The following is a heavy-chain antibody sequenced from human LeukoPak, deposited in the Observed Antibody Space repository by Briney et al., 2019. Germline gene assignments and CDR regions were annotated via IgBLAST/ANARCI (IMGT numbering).Heavy chain of an antibody. CDR2: IYTSGST. J-gene: IGHJ6*03. V-gene: IGHV4-4*07. CDR3: ARDRSSSWYVYHMDV. CDR1: GGSISSYY. D-gene: IGHD6-13*01. Sequence: PSETLSLTCTVSGGSISSYYWSWIRQPAGKGLEWIGRIYTSGSTNYNPSLKSRVTMSVDTSKNQFSLKLSSVTAADTAVYYCARDRSSSWYVYHMDVWGKGTTVTISS.